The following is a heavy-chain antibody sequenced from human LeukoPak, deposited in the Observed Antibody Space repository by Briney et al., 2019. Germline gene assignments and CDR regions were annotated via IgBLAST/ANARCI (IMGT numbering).Heavy chain of an antibody. CDR2: INWNGGST. D-gene: IGHD3-10*01. CDR1: GFTFDDHG. J-gene: IGHJ4*02. V-gene: IGHV3-20*04. CDR3: AKDLLYYYGSGSSFDY. Sequence: PGGSLRLSCVASGFTFDDHGMSWVRQVPGKGLEWVSGINWNGGSTGYADSVKGRFTISRDNSKNTLYLQMNSLRAGDTAVYYCAKDLLYYYGSGSSFDYWGQGTLVTVSS.